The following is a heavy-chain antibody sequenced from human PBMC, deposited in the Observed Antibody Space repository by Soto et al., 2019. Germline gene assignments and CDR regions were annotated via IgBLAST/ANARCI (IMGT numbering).Heavy chain of an antibody. CDR3: ASARQELATIGEPFHI. Sequence: EVQLVQSGAELKKTGESLRISCKGSRDSFTSYWLNWVRQMPGKGLEWMGKIDPTDSYTRYSPSFEGRVTISADKSTTTAYLQWDSLKASDTAIYYCASARQELATIGEPFHIWGQGTVVTVSS. V-gene: IGHV5-10-1*03. CDR2: IDPTDSYT. D-gene: IGHD5-12*01. CDR1: RDSFTSYW. J-gene: IGHJ3*02.